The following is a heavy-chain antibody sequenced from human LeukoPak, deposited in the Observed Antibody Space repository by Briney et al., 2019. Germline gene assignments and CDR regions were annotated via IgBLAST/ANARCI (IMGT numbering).Heavy chain of an antibody. CDR3: ARDPIAYCSGGSCYDGSPHYYYYGMDV. CDR1: GFTFSSYA. J-gene: IGHJ6*02. Sequence: PGGSLRLSCAASGFTFSSYAMSWVCQAPGKGLEWVSAISGSGGSTYYADSVKGRFTISRDNSKNTLYLQMNSLRAEDTAVYYCARDPIAYCSGGSCYDGSPHYYYYGMDVWGQGTTVTVSS. V-gene: IGHV3-23*01. D-gene: IGHD2-15*01. CDR2: ISGSGGST.